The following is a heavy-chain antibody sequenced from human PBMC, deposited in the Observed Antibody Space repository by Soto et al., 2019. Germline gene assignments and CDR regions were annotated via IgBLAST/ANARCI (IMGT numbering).Heavy chain of an antibody. CDR2: ISYDGSNK. CDR1: GFTFSSYG. D-gene: IGHD6-13*01. CDR3: AKDGVQLAPYYYYGMDV. Sequence: GGSLRLSCAASGFTFSSYGMHWVRQAPGKGLEWVAVISYDGSNKYYADSVKGRFTISRDNSKNTLYLQMNSLRAEDTAVYYCAKDGVQLAPYYYYGMDVWGQGTTVTVSS. V-gene: IGHV3-30*18. J-gene: IGHJ6*02.